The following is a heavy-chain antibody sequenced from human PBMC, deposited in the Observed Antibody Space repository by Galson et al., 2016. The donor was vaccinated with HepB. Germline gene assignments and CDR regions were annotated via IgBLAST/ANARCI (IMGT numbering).Heavy chain of an antibody. CDR3: ARETVEHYYDSSGYKGAFDI. D-gene: IGHD3-22*01. V-gene: IGHV4-61*02. J-gene: IGHJ3*02. Sequence: TLSLTCTVSGGSLTRGSYYWTWIRQPAGKGLEWIGRVYTSGSTNYNPSLKSRVSISLNTSKGQFSLKLNSVTAADTAVYYCARETVEHYYDSSGYKGAFDIRGQGTMVTVSS. CDR2: VYTSGST. CDR1: GGSLTRGSYY.